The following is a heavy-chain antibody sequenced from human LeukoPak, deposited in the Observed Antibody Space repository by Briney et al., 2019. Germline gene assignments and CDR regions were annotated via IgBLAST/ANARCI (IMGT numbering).Heavy chain of an antibody. Sequence: SETLSLTCTVSGGSISNYYWSWIRQPPGKGLEWVGYIYCSGSTNYNPSLKSRVTMSVDTSKNQFSLKLTSVTAADTAVYYCARDRFGRTTHFDYWGQGTLVTVSS. CDR3: ARDRFGRTTHFDY. J-gene: IGHJ4*02. V-gene: IGHV4-59*01. D-gene: IGHD3-10*01. CDR2: IYCSGST. CDR1: GGSISNYY.